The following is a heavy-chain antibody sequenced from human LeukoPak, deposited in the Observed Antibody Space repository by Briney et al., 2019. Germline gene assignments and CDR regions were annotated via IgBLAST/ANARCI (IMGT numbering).Heavy chain of an antibody. V-gene: IGHV3-74*01. CDR3: ARDRRGDYLDY. CDR1: GFTFSSYW. J-gene: IGHJ4*02. CDR2: IDTDGSFT. Sequence: GGSLRLSCAASGFTFSSYWMHWVRQAPGKGLVWVSRIDTDGSFTSYADSVRGRFTISRDNAKNTLYLQMSSLRAEDTAVYYCARDRRGDYLDYWGQGTLVTVSS. D-gene: IGHD4-17*01.